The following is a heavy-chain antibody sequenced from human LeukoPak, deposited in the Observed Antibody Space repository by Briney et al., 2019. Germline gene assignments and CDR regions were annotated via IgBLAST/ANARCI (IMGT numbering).Heavy chain of an antibody. CDR2: ISYDGSNI. Sequence: PGRSLRLSCAASGFTFSSYTMHWVRQAPGKGLEWVAVISYDGSNIYYADSVKGRFTISRDNSKKTLWLQLNSLRAEDTAVYYCASDPNSVIGTTNPFDYWGQGALVSVSS. CDR1: GFTFSSYT. CDR3: ASDPNSVIGTTNPFDY. D-gene: IGHD1-7*01. V-gene: IGHV3-30-3*01. J-gene: IGHJ4*02.